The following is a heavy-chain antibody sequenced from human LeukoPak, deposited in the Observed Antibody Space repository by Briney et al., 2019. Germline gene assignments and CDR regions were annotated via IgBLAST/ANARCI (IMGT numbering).Heavy chain of an antibody. Sequence: SETLSLTCTVSGGSIRSSSYYWGWIRQPPGKRLEWIGSIYYSGSTYYNPSLKSRVTISVDTSKNQFSLKLSSVTAADTAVYYCARGAEGYYDSRNWGQGTMVTVSS. CDR1: GGSIRSSSYY. V-gene: IGHV4-39*07. CDR3: ARGAEGYYDSRN. CDR2: IYYSGST. J-gene: IGHJ3*01. D-gene: IGHD3-22*01.